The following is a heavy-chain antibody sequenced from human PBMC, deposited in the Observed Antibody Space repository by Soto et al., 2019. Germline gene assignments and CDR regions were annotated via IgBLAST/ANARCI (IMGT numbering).Heavy chain of an antibody. CDR3: AAGVTTFDY. V-gene: IGHV1-24*01. CDR1: GTSLSGLP. CDR2: LDYEEGER. Sequence: ASVKVSCKVSGTSLSGLPMHWVRQAPGKGLEWMGSLDYEEGERSFAHRFQGRLTVTEDTSTDTAYMELSSLMSEDTAVYYCAAGVTTFDYWGQGTLVTVSS. D-gene: IGHD4-17*01. J-gene: IGHJ4*02.